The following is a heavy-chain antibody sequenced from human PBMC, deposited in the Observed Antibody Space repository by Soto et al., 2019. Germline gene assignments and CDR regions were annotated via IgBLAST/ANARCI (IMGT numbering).Heavy chain of an antibody. V-gene: IGHV4-59*08. CDR1: GGPIRSYY. J-gene: IGHJ5*02. CDR3: ARLLWSRGNRFAP. CDR2: IYYSGST. Sequence: SDTLSLTCPVPGGPIRSYYWRWIRQPPGKGLEWIGYIYYSGSTNYNPSLKSRVTISVDTSKNQFSLKLSSVTAADTAVYYCARLLWSRGNRFAPWAQGTLVTVS. D-gene: IGHD3-10*01.